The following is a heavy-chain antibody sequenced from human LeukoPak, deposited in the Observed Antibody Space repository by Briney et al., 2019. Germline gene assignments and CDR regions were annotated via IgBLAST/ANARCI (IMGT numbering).Heavy chain of an antibody. J-gene: IGHJ4*02. V-gene: IGHV1-2*02. CDR1: GYTFTGYY. CDR2: ISPNSGGT. CDR3: SRDLEDGGSYLGDY. D-gene: IGHD1-26*01. Sequence: ASVKVSCKSSGYTFTGYYIHWVRQAPGQGLEWMGWISPNSGGTNYAQKFQGRVTMTRDTFISTAYMDLSRLTSDDTAVYYCSRDLEDGGSYLGDYWGQGTLVTVSS.